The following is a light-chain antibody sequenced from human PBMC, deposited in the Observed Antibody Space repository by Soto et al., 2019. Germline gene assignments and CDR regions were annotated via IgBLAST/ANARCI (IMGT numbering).Light chain of an antibody. Sequence: EIVRTQSPATLSVSPGERATLSCRASQSVSSNLAWYQQKPCQAPRLLIYGASTRATGIPARFSGSGSGTEFTLTISSLQSEDFAVYYCQQYNNWPPWTFGQGTKVDIK. CDR1: QSVSSN. V-gene: IGKV3-15*01. CDR2: GAS. CDR3: QQYNNWPPWT. J-gene: IGKJ1*01.